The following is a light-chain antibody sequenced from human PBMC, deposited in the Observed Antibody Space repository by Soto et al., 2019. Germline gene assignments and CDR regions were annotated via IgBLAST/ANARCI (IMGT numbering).Light chain of an antibody. CDR2: WAS. V-gene: IGKV4-1*01. CDR1: QSLLANCNNKNC. J-gene: IGKJ2*01. CDR3: QHFFSPPFP. Sequence: DIVMTQSPDSLAGSLGEMATINCKSSQSLLANCNNKNCLARYQHKPGQPPKMLILWASTRESGVPDRFSGSGSGTDFTLTISSLQAEDAAVYYCQHFFSPPFPFGQGTKLEIK.